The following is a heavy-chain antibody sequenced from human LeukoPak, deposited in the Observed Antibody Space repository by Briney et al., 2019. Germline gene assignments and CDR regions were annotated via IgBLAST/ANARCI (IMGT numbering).Heavy chain of an antibody. CDR2: TYYGGDT. Sequence: SETLSLTCTVSGDSFTSVTDYWAWIRQPPGKGLEWIGNTYYGGDTYYNPSLKSRVTISVDTSKNQFSLELNSVTAADTAVYYCAAAFDYWGQGILVTVSS. J-gene: IGHJ4*02. V-gene: IGHV4-39*01. D-gene: IGHD6-25*01. CDR1: GDSFTSVTDY. CDR3: AAAFDY.